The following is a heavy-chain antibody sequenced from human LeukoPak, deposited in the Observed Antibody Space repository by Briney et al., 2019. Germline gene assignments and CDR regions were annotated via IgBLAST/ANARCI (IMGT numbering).Heavy chain of an antibody. J-gene: IGHJ5*02. V-gene: IGHV4-59*01. Sequence: SETLSLTCAVSGGSFSGYYWNWIRQPPGKGLEWIGYIYYSGRTNYNPSLKSRVTMSVDTSKSQFSLKLSSVSAADTAVYYCANAAPFCSGGSCYQPNWFDPWGQGTLVTVSS. CDR1: GGSFSGYY. CDR2: IYYSGRT. D-gene: IGHD2-15*01. CDR3: ANAAPFCSGGSCYQPNWFDP.